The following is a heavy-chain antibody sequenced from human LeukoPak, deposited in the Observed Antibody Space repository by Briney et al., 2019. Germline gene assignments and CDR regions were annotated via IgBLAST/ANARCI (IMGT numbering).Heavy chain of an antibody. CDR1: GFTFGDYA. J-gene: IGHJ4*02. D-gene: IGHD5-18*01. Sequence: PGGSLRLSCTASGFTFGDYAMSWVRQAPGKGLEWVGFIRGKAYGGTTEYAASVKGRFTISRDDSKSIAYLQVNSLKTEDTAVYYCSRVRGYSYGYGDYWGQGTLVTVSA. CDR3: SRVRGYSYGYGDY. CDR2: IRGKAYGGTT. V-gene: IGHV3-49*04.